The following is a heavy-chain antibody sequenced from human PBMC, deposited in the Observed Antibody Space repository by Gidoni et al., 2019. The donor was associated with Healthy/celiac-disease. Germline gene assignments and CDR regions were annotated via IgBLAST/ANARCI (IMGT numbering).Heavy chain of an antibody. CDR3: ARDGYSYGIDGMDV. D-gene: IGHD5-18*01. CDR2: IITIFGTA. V-gene: IGHV1-69*01. Sequence: QVQLVQSGAEVKKPGSSAKVSCKASGGTFSSYAISWVRQAPGQGLEWMGGIITIFGTANYAQKVQGRVTITADESTSTAYMELSSLRSEDTAVYYCARDGYSYGIDGMDVWGQGTTVTVSS. J-gene: IGHJ6*02. CDR1: GGTFSSYA.